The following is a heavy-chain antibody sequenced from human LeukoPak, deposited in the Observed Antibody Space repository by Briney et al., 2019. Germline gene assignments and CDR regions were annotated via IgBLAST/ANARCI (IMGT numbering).Heavy chain of an antibody. CDR3: ARDRTTVTTPDVHGFDP. V-gene: IGHV1-2*02. Sequence: ASVTVSCKASGYTFTGYYMHWVRQAPGQGLEWMGWINPNSGGTNYAQKFQGRVTMTRDTSISTAYMELSRLRSDDTAVYYCARDRTTVTTPDVHGFDPWGQGTLVTVSS. CDR2: INPNSGGT. J-gene: IGHJ5*02. D-gene: IGHD4-17*01. CDR1: GYTFTGYY.